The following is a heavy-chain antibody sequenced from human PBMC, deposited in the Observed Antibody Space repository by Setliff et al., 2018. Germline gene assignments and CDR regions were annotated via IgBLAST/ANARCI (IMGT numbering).Heavy chain of an antibody. D-gene: IGHD4-17*01. J-gene: IGHJ6*03. CDR2: IYYSGST. V-gene: IGHV4-59*08. Sequence: SETLSLTCTVSGGSISTYYWSWIRQPPGKGLEWIGYIYYSGSTNYNPSLKSRVTISVDTSKNQSSLKLSSVTAADTAVYYCASFPHHDYGDYGAYYYYYYMDVWGKGTTVTVSS. CDR3: ASFPHHDYGDYGAYYYYYYMDV. CDR1: GGSISTYY.